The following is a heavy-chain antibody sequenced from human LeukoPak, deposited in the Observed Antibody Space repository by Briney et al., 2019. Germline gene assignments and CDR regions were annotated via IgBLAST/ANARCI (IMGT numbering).Heavy chain of an antibody. V-gene: IGHV1-3*01. J-gene: IGHJ2*01. D-gene: IGHD6-13*01. CDR3: ARELLSSRGWYFDP. CDR2: INAGNGNT. Sequence: ASVKVSCKASGYSFISYAMHWVRQAPGQRLEWMGWINAGNGNTKYSQKFQGRVTITRDTSASTAYMELSSLRSEDTAVYYCARELLSSRGWYFDPWGRGTLVTVSS. CDR1: GYSFISYA.